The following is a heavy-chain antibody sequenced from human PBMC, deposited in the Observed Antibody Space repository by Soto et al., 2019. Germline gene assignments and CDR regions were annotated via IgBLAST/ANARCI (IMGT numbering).Heavy chain of an antibody. V-gene: IGHV1-18*01. CDR2: ISAYNGNT. J-gene: IGHJ4*02. Sequence: ASVKVSCKASGYTFTSYGINWVRQAPGQGLEWMGWISAYNGNTNYAQKLQGRVTMTTDTSTSTAYMELRSLRSDDTAVYYCARDLVGYCSGGSCYSAYWGQGTLVTVSS. D-gene: IGHD2-15*01. CDR3: ARDLVGYCSGGSCYSAY. CDR1: GYTFTSYG.